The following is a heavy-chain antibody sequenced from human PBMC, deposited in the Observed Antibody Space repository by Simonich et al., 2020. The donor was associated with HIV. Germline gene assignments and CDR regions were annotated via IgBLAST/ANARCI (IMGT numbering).Heavy chain of an antibody. CDR2: INHSGST. J-gene: IGHJ4*02. D-gene: IGHD4-17*01. V-gene: IGHV4-34*01. Sequence: QVQLQQWGAGLLKPSETLSLTCAVYGGSFSGYYWSWIRQPPGKGLELIGEINHSGSTNYNPYLKSRVTISVDTSKNQFSLKLSSVTAADTAVYYCARRHPTTVTTPYFDYWGQGTLVTVSS. CDR3: ARRHPTTVTTPYFDY. CDR1: GGSFSGYY.